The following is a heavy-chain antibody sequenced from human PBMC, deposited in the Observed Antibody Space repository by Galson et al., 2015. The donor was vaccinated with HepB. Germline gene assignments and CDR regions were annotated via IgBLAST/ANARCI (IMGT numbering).Heavy chain of an antibody. Sequence: SVKVSCKVSGYTLTELSMHWVRQAPGKGLEWMGGFDPEDGETTYAQKFQGRVTMTEDTSTDTAYMELSSLRSEDTAVYYCATVLPSAACAFDIWGQGTMVTVSS. D-gene: IGHD6-13*01. CDR3: ATVLPSAACAFDI. CDR1: GYTLTELS. CDR2: FDPEDGET. J-gene: IGHJ3*02. V-gene: IGHV1-24*01.